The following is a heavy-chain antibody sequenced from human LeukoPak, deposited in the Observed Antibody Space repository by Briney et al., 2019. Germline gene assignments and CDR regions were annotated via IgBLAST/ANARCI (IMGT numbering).Heavy chain of an antibody. CDR3: ARGRQGMATTFDY. CDR2: IHTSGTT. CDR1: GGSISSYY. J-gene: IGHJ4*02. D-gene: IGHD5-24*01. V-gene: IGHV4-4*07. Sequence: SETLSLTCTVSGGSISSYYCNWIRQPAGKRLEWIGRIHTSGTTNSNPSLKSRVTMSEDTSKNQISLNLSSVTAADTAVYYCARGRQGMATTFDYWGQGTLVTVSS.